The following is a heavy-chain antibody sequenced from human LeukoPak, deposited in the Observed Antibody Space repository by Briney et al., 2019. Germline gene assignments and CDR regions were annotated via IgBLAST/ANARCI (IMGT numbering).Heavy chain of an antibody. V-gene: IGHV1-69*13. Sequence: RASVKVSCKASGYTFTSYAISWVRQAPGQGLEWMGGIIPIFGTANYAQKFQGRVTITADESTSTAYMELSSLRSEDTAVYYCARDSAYCGGDCYSDPYSWFDPWGQGTLVTVSS. J-gene: IGHJ5*02. CDR2: IIPIFGTA. CDR3: ARDSAYCGGDCYSDPYSWFDP. D-gene: IGHD2-21*02. CDR1: GYTFTSYA.